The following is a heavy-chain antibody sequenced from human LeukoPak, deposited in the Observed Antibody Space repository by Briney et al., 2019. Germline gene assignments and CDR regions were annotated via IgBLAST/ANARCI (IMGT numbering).Heavy chain of an antibody. D-gene: IGHD6-19*01. V-gene: IGHV1-18*01. CDR2: ISAYNDNT. CDR1: GYTFTSYG. CDR3: AREGRTIAVAGTGAFDI. J-gene: IGHJ3*02. Sequence: ASVKVSCKASGYTFTSYGISWVRQAPGQGLEWMGWISAYNDNTNYAQKLQGRVTMTTDTSTSTAYMELRSLRSDDTAVYYCAREGRTIAVAGTGAFDIWGQGTMVTVSS.